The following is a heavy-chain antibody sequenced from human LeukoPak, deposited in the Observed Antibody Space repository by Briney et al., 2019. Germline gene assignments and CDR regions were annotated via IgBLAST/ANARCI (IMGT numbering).Heavy chain of an antibody. V-gene: IGHV3-30*02. CDR2: IRYDGSNK. CDR1: GFTFSSYG. Sequence: GGSLRLSCAASGFTFSSYGMHWVRPAPGKGLEWVAFIRYDGSNKYYADSVKGRFTISRDNAKNSLYLQMNSLRDEDTAVYYCARDTPEYGDSPDAFDIWGQGTMVTVSS. CDR3: ARDTPEYGDSPDAFDI. D-gene: IGHD4-17*01. J-gene: IGHJ3*02.